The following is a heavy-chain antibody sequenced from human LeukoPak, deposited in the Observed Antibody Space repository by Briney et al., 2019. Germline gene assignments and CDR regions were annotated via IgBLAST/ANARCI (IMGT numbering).Heavy chain of an antibody. CDR1: GFTFSSYA. CDR3: ARGPLIAAAGTW. Sequence: GESLRLSCAASGFTFSSYAMSWVRQAPGKGLEWVSAISGSGGSTYYADSVKGRFTISRDNSKNTLYLQMNSLRAEDTAVYYCARGPLIAAAGTWWGQGTLVTVSS. J-gene: IGHJ4*02. CDR2: ISGSGGST. V-gene: IGHV3-23*01. D-gene: IGHD6-13*01.